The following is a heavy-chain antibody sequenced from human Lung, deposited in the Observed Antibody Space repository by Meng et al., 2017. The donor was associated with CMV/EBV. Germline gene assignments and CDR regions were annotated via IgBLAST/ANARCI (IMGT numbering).Heavy chain of an antibody. CDR2: MNPNSGNT. CDR1: GYTFTSYD. J-gene: IGHJ6*02. D-gene: IGHD3-3*01. CDR3: ARVYTCRDDFWRNCYYYGMDF. V-gene: IGHV1-8*03. Sequence: ASXXVSXKASGYTFTSYDINWVRQATGQGLEWMGWMNPNSGNTGYAQKFQGRVTITRNTSISTAYMELSSLRSEDTAVYYCARVYTCRDDFWRNCYYYGMDFXRQGXTVTVSS.